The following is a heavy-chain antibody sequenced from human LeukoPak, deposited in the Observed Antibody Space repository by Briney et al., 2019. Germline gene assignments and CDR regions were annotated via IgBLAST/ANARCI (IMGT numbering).Heavy chain of an antibody. Sequence: PGGSLRLSCAASGFTFSSYAMTWVRQAPGKGLEWVSSISGSGGSTYYADSVKGRFTISRDNAKNSLYLQMNSLRAEDTAVYYCARDTFGGVGIDYWGQGTLVTVSS. CDR2: ISGSGGST. D-gene: IGHD3-16*01. V-gene: IGHV3-23*01. J-gene: IGHJ4*02. CDR3: ARDTFGGVGIDY. CDR1: GFTFSSYA.